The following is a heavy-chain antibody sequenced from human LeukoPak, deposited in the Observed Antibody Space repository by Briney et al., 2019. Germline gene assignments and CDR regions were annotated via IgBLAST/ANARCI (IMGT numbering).Heavy chain of an antibody. J-gene: IGHJ6*02. V-gene: IGHV1-18*01. CDR2: ISAYNGNT. CDR3: ARDSISREGAYYYYGMDS. D-gene: IGHD6-13*01. CDR1: GYTFTSYG. Sequence: SVKVSCTACGYTFTSYGISWVRHPPGQGIERMGWISAYNGNTNYAQTLQDRVTMTTYTSTSTAYMELRSLRSDDTAVYYCARDSISREGAYYYYGMDSWGQGTTVTVSS.